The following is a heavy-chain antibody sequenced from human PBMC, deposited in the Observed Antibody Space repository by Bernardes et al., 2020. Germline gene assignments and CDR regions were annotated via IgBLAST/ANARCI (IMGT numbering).Heavy chain of an antibody. V-gene: IGHV1-18*01. J-gene: IGHJ3*02. D-gene: IGHD1-1*01. CDR3: AKARHNWDGNDAFDI. CDR2: ISLYDGTT. CDR1: GYTFTSFG. Sequence: ASVKVSCKASGYTFTSFGISWVRLAPGQGLEWMGWISLYDGTTKYAQKLQGRVTVTTDTSTRTAYMELRSLTSDDTALYYCAKARHNWDGNDAFDIWGQGTMVTVSS.